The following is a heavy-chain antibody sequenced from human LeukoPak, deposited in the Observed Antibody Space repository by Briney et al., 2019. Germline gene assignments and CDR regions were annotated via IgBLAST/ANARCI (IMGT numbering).Heavy chain of an antibody. CDR3: ARDEGYYGSGSFLVPDAFDI. D-gene: IGHD3-10*01. CDR1: GGSFSGYY. Sequence: PSETLSLTCAVYGGSFSGYYWSWIRQPAGKGLEWIGRIYTSGSTNYNPSLKSRVTISVDTSKNQFSLKLSSVTAADTAVYYCARDEGYYGSGSFLVPDAFDIWGQGTMVTVSS. V-gene: IGHV4-4*07. J-gene: IGHJ3*02. CDR2: IYTSGST.